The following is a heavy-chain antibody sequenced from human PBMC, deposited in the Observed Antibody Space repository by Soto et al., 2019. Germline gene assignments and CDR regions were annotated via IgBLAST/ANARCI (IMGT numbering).Heavy chain of an antibody. Sequence: LRLSCAASGFTFSDYNMNWVRQAPGKGLEWVSYISSSGSTIYYADSVKGRFTISRDNAKNSLYLQMNSLRAEDTAVYYCARVIGSSTSYFDYWGQGTLVTVSS. CDR2: ISSSGSTI. CDR1: GFTFSDYN. V-gene: IGHV3-48*03. J-gene: IGHJ4*02. D-gene: IGHD6-6*01. CDR3: ARVIGSSTSYFDY.